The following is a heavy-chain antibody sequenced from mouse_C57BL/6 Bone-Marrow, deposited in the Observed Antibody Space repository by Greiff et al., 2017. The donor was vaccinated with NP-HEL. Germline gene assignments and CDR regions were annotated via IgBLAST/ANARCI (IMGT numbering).Heavy chain of an antibody. CDR1: GYTFTSYT. CDR2: INPSSGYT. D-gene: IGHD1-1*01. Sequence: VQVVESGAELARPGASVKMSCKASGYTFTSYTMHWVKQRPGQGLEWIGYINPSSGYTKYNQKFKDKATLTADKSSSTAYMQLSSLTSEDSAVYYCARRGPYYGSSYPFAYWGQGTLVTVSA. J-gene: IGHJ3*01. CDR3: ARRGPYYGSSYPFAY. V-gene: IGHV1-4*01.